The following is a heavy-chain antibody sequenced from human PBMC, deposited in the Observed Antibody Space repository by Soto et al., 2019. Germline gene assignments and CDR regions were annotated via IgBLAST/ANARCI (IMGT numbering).Heavy chain of an antibody. Sequence: HPGGSLRLSCAASGFTFSSYAMSWVRQAPGKGLEWVSGVSDSGGSTYYADSVKGRFTISRDNSKGTLYLQMNSLRAEDTAVYYCAKSASGWYRFDYWGQGTLVTVS. CDR1: GFTFSSYA. CDR2: VSDSGGST. D-gene: IGHD6-19*01. CDR3: AKSASGWYRFDY. V-gene: IGHV3-23*01. J-gene: IGHJ4*02.